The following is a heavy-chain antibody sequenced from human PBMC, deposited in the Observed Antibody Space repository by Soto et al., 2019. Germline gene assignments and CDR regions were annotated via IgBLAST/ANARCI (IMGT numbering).Heavy chain of an antibody. CDR2: IYSGGST. J-gene: IGHJ3*02. CDR1: GFTVSSHY. CDR3: ARAVSPDAFDI. V-gene: IGHV3-53*02. Sequence: EVQLVETGGGLIQPGGSLRLSCAASGFTVSSHYMSWVRQAPGKGLEWVSVIYSGGSTYYADSVKGRFTISRDNSKNTLYLQMNSLRAEDTAVYYCARAVSPDAFDIWGQGTMVTVSS.